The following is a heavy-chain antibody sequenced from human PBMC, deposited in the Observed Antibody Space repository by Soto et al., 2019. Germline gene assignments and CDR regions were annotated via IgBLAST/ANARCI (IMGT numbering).Heavy chain of an antibody. V-gene: IGHV3-21*03. D-gene: IGHD2-15*01. CDR3: ARGDRGGSGSPASYYYSGLDV. Sequence: GGSLRLSCAASGFTFSSYSMNWVRQAPGKGLEWVSSISSSSSYIYYADSVKGRFTISRDNSNNVLFLQMNSLRIEDTALYYCARGDRGGSGSPASYYYSGLDVWGQGTTVTVSS. J-gene: IGHJ6*02. CDR2: ISSSSSYI. CDR1: GFTFSSYS.